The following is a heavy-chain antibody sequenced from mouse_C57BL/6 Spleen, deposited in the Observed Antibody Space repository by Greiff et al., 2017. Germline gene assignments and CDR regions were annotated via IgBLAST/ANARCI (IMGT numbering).Heavy chain of an antibody. CDR1: GYTFTSYW. CDR2: IDPSDSYT. V-gene: IGHV1-50*01. Sequence: QVQLQQPGAELVKPGASVKLSCKASGYTFTSYWMQWVKQRPGQGLEWIGEIDPSDSYTNYNQKFKGKATLTVDTSSSTAYMQLSSLTSEDSAVYYCARGIYDGYFDVWGTGTTVTVSS. J-gene: IGHJ1*03. D-gene: IGHD2-3*01. CDR3: ARGIYDGYFDV.